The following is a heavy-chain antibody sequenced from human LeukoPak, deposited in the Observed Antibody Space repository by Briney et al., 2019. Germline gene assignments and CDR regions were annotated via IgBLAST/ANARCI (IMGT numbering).Heavy chain of an antibody. J-gene: IGHJ4*02. Sequence: ASVKVSCKTSGYRFSEYYIHWLRQAPGQGLEWMGWINPHNGGTNYAQRFQGRVTMTRATSISTAYMEVTTLRSDDTAVYYCARVDGSIIAFPFESWGQGTPVIVSS. CDR1: GYRFSEYY. CDR2: INPHNGGT. V-gene: IGHV1-2*02. CDR3: ARVDGSIIAFPFES. D-gene: IGHD3-10*01.